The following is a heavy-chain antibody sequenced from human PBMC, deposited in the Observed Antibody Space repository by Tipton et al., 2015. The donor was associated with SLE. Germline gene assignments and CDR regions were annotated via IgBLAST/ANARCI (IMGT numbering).Heavy chain of an antibody. CDR2: INHSGST. CDR1: GGSFSGYY. J-gene: IGHJ4*02. CDR3: ARDVNYGDYFDY. V-gene: IGHV4-34*01. Sequence: TLSLTCAVYGGSFSGYYWSWIRQPPGKGLEWIGEINHSGSTNYNPSLKSRVTISVDRSKNQFSLKLSSVTAADTAVYYCARDVNYGDYFDYWGQGTLVTVSS. D-gene: IGHD4-17*01.